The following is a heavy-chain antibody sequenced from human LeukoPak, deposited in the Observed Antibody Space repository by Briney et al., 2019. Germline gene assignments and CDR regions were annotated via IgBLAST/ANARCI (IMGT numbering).Heavy chain of an antibody. J-gene: IGHJ6*03. CDR1: GFIFSSYA. CDR2: ISNNGGST. CDR3: ARGNWGYYYYMDV. Sequence: GGSLRLSCAASGFIFSSYAMHWVRQAPGKGLEYVSAISNNGGSTYYANSVKGRFTISRDNSKNTLYLQMGSLRAEDMAVYYCARGNWGYYYYMDVWGKGTTVTVSS. D-gene: IGHD3-16*01. V-gene: IGHV3-64*01.